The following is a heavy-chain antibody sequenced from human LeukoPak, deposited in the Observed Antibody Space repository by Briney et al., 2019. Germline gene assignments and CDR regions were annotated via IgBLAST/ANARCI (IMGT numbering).Heavy chain of an antibody. V-gene: IGHV1-46*03. Sequence: ASVKVSCKASGYTFTSYYMHWVRQAPGQGLEWMGIINPSGGSTSYAQKFQGRVTMTRDTSTSTVYMELSSPRSLETAVYYCARDKVQTYYYDSSGYYYTLLAFDYWGQGTLVTVSS. CDR1: GYTFTSYY. CDR2: INPSGGST. J-gene: IGHJ4*02. D-gene: IGHD3-22*01. CDR3: ARDKVQTYYYDSSGYYYTLLAFDY.